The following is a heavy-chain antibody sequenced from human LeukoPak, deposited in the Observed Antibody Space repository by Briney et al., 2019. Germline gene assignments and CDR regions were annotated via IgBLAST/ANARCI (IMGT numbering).Heavy chain of an antibody. CDR2: LNPSGGST. D-gene: IGHD5-24*01. J-gene: IGHJ4*02. Sequence: GASVKVSCKASGYTFTNYYMHWVRQAPGQGLEWMGILNPSGGSTSYAQKFQGRVTMIRDTSTSMVYMELSTLRSEDTAVYYCARSHRPVEMATPRPRGEALGYWGQGTLVTVSS. V-gene: IGHV1-46*01. CDR1: GYTFTNYY. CDR3: ARSHRPVEMATPRPRGEALGY.